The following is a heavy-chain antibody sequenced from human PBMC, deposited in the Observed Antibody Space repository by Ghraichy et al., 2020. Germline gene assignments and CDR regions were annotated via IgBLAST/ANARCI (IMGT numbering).Heavy chain of an antibody. J-gene: IGHJ6*02. CDR3: ARDLGGDIVVVPAGAVGNGMDV. CDR1: GFTFSSYA. V-gene: IGHV3-30-3*01. D-gene: IGHD2-2*01. Sequence: GGSLRLSCAASGFTFSSYAMHWVRQAPGKGLEWVAVISYDGSNKYYADSVKGRFTISRDNSKNTLYLQMNSLRAEDTAVYYCARDLGGDIVVVPAGAVGNGMDVWGQGTTVTVSS. CDR2: ISYDGSNK.